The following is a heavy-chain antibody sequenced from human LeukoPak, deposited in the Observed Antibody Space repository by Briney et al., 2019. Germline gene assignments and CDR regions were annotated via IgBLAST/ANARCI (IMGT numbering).Heavy chain of an antibody. CDR3: ARHVEIAVAGPIDY. J-gene: IGHJ4*02. D-gene: IGHD6-19*01. Sequence: PSETLSLTCTVSGGSISSSRDYWGWIRQPPGKGLEWIGSIYYSGSTYYNPSLKSRVTISVDTSKNQFSLMLSSVTAADTAVYYCARHVEIAVAGPIDYWGQGTLVTVSS. V-gene: IGHV4-39*01. CDR1: GGSISSSRDY. CDR2: IYYSGST.